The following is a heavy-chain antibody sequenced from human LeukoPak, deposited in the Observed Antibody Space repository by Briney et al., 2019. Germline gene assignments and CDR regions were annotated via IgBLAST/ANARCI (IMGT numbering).Heavy chain of an antibody. D-gene: IGHD2-8*01. Sequence: GGSLRLSCAASGLTVSSSYMSWVRQTPGKGLEWVSVIDTGGNIHYADSVKGRFTISRDNSKNTLYLQMNSLRVEDTAIYYCARDHCPDGVCAWGQGTQVTVSS. V-gene: IGHV3-53*01. CDR3: ARDHCPDGVCA. J-gene: IGHJ5*02. CDR1: GLTVSSSY. CDR2: IDTGGNI.